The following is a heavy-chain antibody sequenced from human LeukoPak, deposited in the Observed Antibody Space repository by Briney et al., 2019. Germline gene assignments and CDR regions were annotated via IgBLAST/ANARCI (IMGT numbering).Heavy chain of an antibody. V-gene: IGHV1-46*01. CDR1: GYTVSSYY. Sequence: ASVKLSCKASGYTVSSYYMHWVRQAPGQGLEWMGIINTSGSSTSYAQKFQGRVTITRDMSTSKVYMELSSLRSEDTAVYYCALGGKGRAFDIWGQARMVTVSP. CDR2: INTSGSST. CDR3: ALGGKGRAFDI. J-gene: IGHJ3*02. D-gene: IGHD4-23*01.